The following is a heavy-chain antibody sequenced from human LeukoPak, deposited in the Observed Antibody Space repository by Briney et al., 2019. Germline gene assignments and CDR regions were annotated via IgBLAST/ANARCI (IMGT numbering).Heavy chain of an antibody. D-gene: IGHD6-13*01. J-gene: IGHJ6*02. CDR3: ARGGGYSSSWFLPYYYYGMDV. CDR2: ISAYNGNT. CDR1: GYTFTSYG. V-gene: IGHV1-18*01. Sequence: GASVKVSCKASGYTFTSYGISWVRQAPGQGLEWLGWISAYNGNTNYAQKLQGRVTMTTDTSTSTAYMELRSLRSDDTAVYYCARGGGYSSSWFLPYYYYGMDVWGQGTTVTVSS.